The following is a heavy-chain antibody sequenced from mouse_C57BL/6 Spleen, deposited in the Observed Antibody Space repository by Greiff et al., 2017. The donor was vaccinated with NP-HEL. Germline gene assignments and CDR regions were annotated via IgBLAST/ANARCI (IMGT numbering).Heavy chain of an antibody. CDR2: ISSGGSYT. CDR3: ARHEDYGSSFAY. V-gene: IGHV5-6*02. CDR1: GFTFSSYG. Sequence: DVKLVESGGDLVKPGGSLKLSCAASGFTFSSYGMSWVRQTPDKRLEWVATISSGGSYTYYPDSVKGRFTISRDNAKNTLYLQMSSLKSEDTAMYYCARHEDYGSSFAYWGQGTLVTVSA. J-gene: IGHJ3*01. D-gene: IGHD1-1*01.